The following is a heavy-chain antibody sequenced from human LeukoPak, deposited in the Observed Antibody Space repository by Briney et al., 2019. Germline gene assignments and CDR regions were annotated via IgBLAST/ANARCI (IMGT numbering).Heavy chain of an antibody. J-gene: IGHJ4*02. CDR2: IIPILGIA. CDR3: AREGPGRYDSSGYYLDY. CDR1: GGTFSSYA. Sequence: ASVKVSCKASGGTFSSYAISWVRQAPGQGLEWMGRIIPILGIANYAQKFQGRVTITADKSTSTAYMELSSLRSEDTAVYYCAREGPGRYDSSGYYLDYWGQGTLVTVSS. V-gene: IGHV1-69*04. D-gene: IGHD3-22*01.